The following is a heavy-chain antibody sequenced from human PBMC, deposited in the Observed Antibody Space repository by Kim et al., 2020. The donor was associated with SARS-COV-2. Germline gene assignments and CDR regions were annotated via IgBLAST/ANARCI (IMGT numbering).Heavy chain of an antibody. Sequence: SETLSLTCTVSGGSISSSSYYWGWIRQPPGKGLEWIGSIYYSGSTYYNPSLKSRVTISVDTSKNQFSLKLSSVTAADTAVYYCARHWDYGGNRYYYYYGMDVWGQGTTVTVSS. D-gene: IGHD4-17*01. CDR2: IYYSGST. V-gene: IGHV4-39*01. CDR1: GGSISSSSYY. J-gene: IGHJ6*02. CDR3: ARHWDYGGNRYYYYYGMDV.